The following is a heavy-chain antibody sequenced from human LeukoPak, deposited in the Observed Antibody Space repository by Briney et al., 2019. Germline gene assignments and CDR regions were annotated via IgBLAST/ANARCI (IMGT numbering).Heavy chain of an antibody. CDR2: VYTSGST. Sequence: SETLSLTCTVSGGSISSGGYHWSWIRQPAGKGLEWIGRVYTSGSTNYNPSLKSRVTISVDTSKNQFSLKLSSVTAADTAVYYCARAADYYYCMDVWGKGTTVTVSS. CDR3: ARAADYYYCMDV. V-gene: IGHV4-61*02. CDR1: GGSISSGGYH. J-gene: IGHJ6*03.